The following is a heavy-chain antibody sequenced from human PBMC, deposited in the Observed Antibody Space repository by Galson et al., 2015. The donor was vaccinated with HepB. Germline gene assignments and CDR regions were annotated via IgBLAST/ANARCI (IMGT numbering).Heavy chain of an antibody. CDR2: ISSASSYI. CDR3: ARQRQIQLWRSHDASDI. D-gene: IGHD5-18*01. CDR1: GFTFSTYS. Sequence: SLRLSCAASGFTFSTYSMNWVRLAPGKGLEWVSSISSASSYIYYADSLKGRFTISRDNAKNSLYLQMNSLRAEDTAVYYCARQRQIQLWRSHDASDIWGPGTMVTVSS. V-gene: IGHV3-21*01. J-gene: IGHJ3*02.